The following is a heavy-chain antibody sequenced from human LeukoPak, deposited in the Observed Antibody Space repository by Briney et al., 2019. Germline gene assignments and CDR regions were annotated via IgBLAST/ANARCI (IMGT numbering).Heavy chain of an antibody. Sequence: SETLSLTCTVSGGSISSYYWSWIRQPPGKGLEWIGYIYYSGSTNYNPSLKSRVTISVDTSKNQFSLKLSSVTAADTAVYYCARGKGTRTAYYYYYYMDAWGKGTTVTVSS. CDR2: IYYSGST. CDR1: GGSISSYY. CDR3: ARGKGTRTAYYYYYYMDA. D-gene: IGHD1-1*01. J-gene: IGHJ6*03. V-gene: IGHV4-59*01.